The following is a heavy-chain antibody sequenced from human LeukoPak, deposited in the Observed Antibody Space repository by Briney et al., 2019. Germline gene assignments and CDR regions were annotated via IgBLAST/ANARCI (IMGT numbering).Heavy chain of an antibody. D-gene: IGHD1-26*01. J-gene: IGHJ4*02. CDR1: GGSISSGGYY. CDR2: IYYSGST. CDR3: ARDQIRVGAINYFDY. V-gene: IGHV4-31*03. Sequence: SQTLSLTCTVSGGSISSGGYYWSWIRQHPGKGLEWIGYIYYSGSTYYNPSLKSRVTISVDTSKNQFSLKLSSVTAADTAVYYCARDQIRVGAINYFDYWAREPWSPSPQ.